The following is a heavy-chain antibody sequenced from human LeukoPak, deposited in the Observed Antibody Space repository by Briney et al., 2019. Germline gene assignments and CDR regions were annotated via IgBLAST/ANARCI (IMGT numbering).Heavy chain of an antibody. CDR3: ARIPDSSGWYSGDY. Sequence: PGGSLRLSCAASGFTFSSYWMHWVRQAPGKGLVWVSRINSDGSSTSYADSVMGRFTISRDNAKNTLYLQMNSLRAEDTAVYYCARIPDSSGWYSGDYWGQGTLVTVSS. V-gene: IGHV3-74*01. CDR2: INSDGSST. D-gene: IGHD6-19*01. J-gene: IGHJ4*02. CDR1: GFTFSSYW.